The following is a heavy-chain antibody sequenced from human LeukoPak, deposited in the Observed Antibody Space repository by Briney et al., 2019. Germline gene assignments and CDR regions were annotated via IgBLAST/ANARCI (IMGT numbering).Heavy chain of an antibody. V-gene: IGHV3-30*02. CDR3: ARDSGYYSGSPEWGFDY. J-gene: IGHJ4*02. CDR2: IRYDGSNK. CDR1: GFTFSSYG. D-gene: IGHD3-22*01. Sequence: GGSLRLSCAASGFTFSSYGMHWVRQAPGKGLEWVAFIRYDGSNKYYADSAKGRFTISRDNSKNTLYLQMNSLRAEDTAVYYCARDSGYYSGSPEWGFDYWGQGTLVTVSS.